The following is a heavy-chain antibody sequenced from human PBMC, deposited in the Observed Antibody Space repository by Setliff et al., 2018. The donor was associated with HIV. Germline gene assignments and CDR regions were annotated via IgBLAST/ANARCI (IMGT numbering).Heavy chain of an antibody. J-gene: IGHJ6*02. D-gene: IGHD6-19*01. V-gene: IGHV4-30-4*08. CDR3: ARILGSHYYYGMDV. CDR2: IFYSGST. Sequence: SETLSLTCTVSGGSFSSGDYSWTWIRQPPGKDLEWIGFIFYSGSTHQNPSLKSRVTISVDSSKNHFYLILSSVTAADTDVYFCARILGSHYYYGMDVWGPGTTVTVSS. CDR1: GGSFSSGDYS.